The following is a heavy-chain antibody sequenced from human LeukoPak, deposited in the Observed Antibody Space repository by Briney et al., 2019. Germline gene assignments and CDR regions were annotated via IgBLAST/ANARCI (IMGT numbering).Heavy chain of an antibody. J-gene: IGHJ4*02. D-gene: IGHD3-10*01. V-gene: IGHV1-24*01. CDR2: FDPEDGET. CDR1: GYTLTELS. Sequence: GASVKVSCKVSGYTLTELSMHWVRQAPGKGLEWMGGFDPEDGETIYAQEFQGRVTMTEDTSTDTAYMELSSLRSEDTAVYYCATGLVWFGELFNDYWGQGTLVTVSS. CDR3: ATGLVWFGELFNDY.